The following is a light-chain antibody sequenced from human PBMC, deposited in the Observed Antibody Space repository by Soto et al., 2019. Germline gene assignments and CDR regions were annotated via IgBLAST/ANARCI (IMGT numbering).Light chain of an antibody. Sequence: EIVLTQSPVTLSLSPGERVTLSCRASESVKTFLAWYQQKPGQAHRLRIYDASNRATGIPDRFSRGGSGTDSTFTITSLEPDDSAVYDCQERNTWRALTCGGGTKVEI. V-gene: IGKV3-11*01. CDR1: ESVKTF. CDR2: DAS. J-gene: IGKJ4*01. CDR3: QERNTWRALT.